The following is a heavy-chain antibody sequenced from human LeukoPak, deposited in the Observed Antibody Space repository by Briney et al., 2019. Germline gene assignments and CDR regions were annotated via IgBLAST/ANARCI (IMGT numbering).Heavy chain of an antibody. V-gene: IGHV3-66*01. CDR1: EFSVGSNY. Sequence: PGGSLRLSCAASEFSVGSNYMTWVRQAPGKGLEWVSLIYSGGSTYYADSVKGRFTISRDNSKNTLYLQMNSLRAEDTAVYYCARVAVGGTRSFDIWGQGTMGTVSS. CDR2: IYSGGST. CDR3: ARVAVGGTRSFDI. D-gene: IGHD6-19*01. J-gene: IGHJ3*02.